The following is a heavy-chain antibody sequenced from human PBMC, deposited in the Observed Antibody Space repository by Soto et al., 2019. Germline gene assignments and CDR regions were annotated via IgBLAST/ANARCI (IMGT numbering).Heavy chain of an antibody. CDR2: INPNSGGT. V-gene: IGHV1-2*04. D-gene: IGHD3-3*01. CDR1: GYTFTGYY. J-gene: IGHJ5*02. CDR3: AREKNYDFWSGYYTGNWFDP. Sequence: ASVKVSCKASGYTFTGYYMHWVRQAPGQGLEWMGWINPNSGGTNYAQKFQGWVTMTRDTSISTAYMELSRLRSDDTAVYYCAREKNYDFWSGYYTGNWFDPWGQGTLVTVSS.